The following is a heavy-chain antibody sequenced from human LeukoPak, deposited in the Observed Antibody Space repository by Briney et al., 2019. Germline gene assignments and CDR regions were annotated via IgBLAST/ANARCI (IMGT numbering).Heavy chain of an antibody. Sequence: GGSPRLSCAASGFTFSSYSMNWVRQAPGKGLEWVSYISSSSSTIYYADSVKGRFTISRDNAKSSLYLQMNSLRAEDTAVYYCARLWQWLRPAGDCWGQGTLVTVSS. V-gene: IGHV3-48*01. CDR3: ARLWQWLRPAGDC. CDR2: ISSSSSTI. D-gene: IGHD6-19*01. CDR1: GFTFSSYS. J-gene: IGHJ4*02.